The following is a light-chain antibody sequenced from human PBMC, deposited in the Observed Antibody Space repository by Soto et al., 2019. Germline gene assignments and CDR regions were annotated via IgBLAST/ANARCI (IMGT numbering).Light chain of an antibody. V-gene: IGKV3-11*01. CDR3: QQRGNWPLT. Sequence: EIVMTQSPATLSVSPGERATLSCRASQSISNYLGWYQQKPGQAPRLLIYDTFNRATGIPARFSGSGSGTDFTLTISSLEPEDFAVYYCQQRGNWPLTFGGGTKVDI. J-gene: IGKJ4*01. CDR1: QSISNY. CDR2: DTF.